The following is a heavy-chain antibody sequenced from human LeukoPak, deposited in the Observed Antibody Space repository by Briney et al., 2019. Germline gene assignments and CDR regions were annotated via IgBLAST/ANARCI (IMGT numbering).Heavy chain of an antibody. Sequence: PGGSLRLSCAASGFTFSSYAMSWVRQAPGKGLEWVSAVSGSGGSTYYADSVKGRFTISRDNSKNTLYLQMNSLRAEETAVYYCAKDRSSSSWFFDYWGQGTLVTVSS. CDR1: GFTFSSYA. CDR3: AKDRSSSSWFFDY. CDR2: VSGSGGST. D-gene: IGHD6-13*01. V-gene: IGHV3-23*01. J-gene: IGHJ4*02.